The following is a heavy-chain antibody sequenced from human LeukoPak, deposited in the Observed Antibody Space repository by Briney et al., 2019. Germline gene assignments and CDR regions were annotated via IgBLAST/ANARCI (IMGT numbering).Heavy chain of an antibody. J-gene: IGHJ4*02. D-gene: IGHD1-26*01. CDR1: GGTFSSYA. CDR2: IIPILGIA. V-gene: IGHV1-69*04. Sequence: SVKVSCKASGGTFSSYAISWVRQAPGQGLEWMGRIIPILGIANYAQKFRGRVTITADKSTSTAYLELSSLRSEDTAVYYCARDGGWELSRPPRYWGQGTLVTVSS. CDR3: ARDGGWELSRPPRY.